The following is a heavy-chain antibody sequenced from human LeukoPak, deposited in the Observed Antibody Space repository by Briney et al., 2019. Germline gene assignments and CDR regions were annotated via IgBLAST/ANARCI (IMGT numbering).Heavy chain of an antibody. CDR1: GGTFSSYA. V-gene: IGHV1-69*13. J-gene: IGHJ4*02. D-gene: IGHD1-26*01. CDR2: IIPIFGTA. Sequence: GASVKVSCKASGGTFSSYAISWVRQAPGQGLEWVGGIIPIFGTANYAQKFQGRVTITADESTSTAYMELSSLRSEDTAVYYCAREYFGSYYVSNYFDYWGQGTLVTVSS. CDR3: AREYFGSYYVSNYFDY.